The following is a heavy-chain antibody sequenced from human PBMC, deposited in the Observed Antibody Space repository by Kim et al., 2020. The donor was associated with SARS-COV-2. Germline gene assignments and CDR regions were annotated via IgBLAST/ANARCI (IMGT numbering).Heavy chain of an antibody. D-gene: IGHD3-10*01. CDR3: DGVWFEDVGGAGF. V-gene: IGHV3-23*01. Sequence: DADSVKSRFTISRDNSKNKLFLKMNGLRVEDTALYYCDGVWFEDVGGAGFWGQGTLVTVSS. J-gene: IGHJ4*02.